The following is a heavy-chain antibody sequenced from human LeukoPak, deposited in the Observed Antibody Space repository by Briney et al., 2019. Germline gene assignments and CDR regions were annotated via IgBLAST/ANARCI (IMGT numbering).Heavy chain of an antibody. D-gene: IGHD5-24*01. CDR1: GYTFTSYA. Sequence: ASVKVSCKASGYTFTSYAMNWVRQAPGQGLEWMGWINTNTGNPTYAQGFTGRFVFSLDTSVSTAYLQISSLKAEDTAVYYCARNYLDVFPQDAFDIWGQGTMVTVSS. CDR3: ARNYLDVFPQDAFDI. CDR2: INTNTGNP. V-gene: IGHV7-4-1*02. J-gene: IGHJ3*02.